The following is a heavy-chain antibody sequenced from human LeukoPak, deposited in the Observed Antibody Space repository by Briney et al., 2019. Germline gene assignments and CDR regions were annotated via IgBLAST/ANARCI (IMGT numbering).Heavy chain of an antibody. J-gene: IGHJ4*02. V-gene: IGHV3-23*01. CDR3: AKGAVGYDYVWGSYRPDY. Sequence: GGSLRLSCAGSGFTFSSYAMSWVRQAPGKGLGWVSAISGSGGSTYYADSVKGRFTISRDNSKNTLYLQMNSLRAEDTAVYYCAKGAVGYDYVWGSYRPDYWGQGTLVTVSS. D-gene: IGHD3-16*02. CDR1: GFTFSSYA. CDR2: ISGSGGST.